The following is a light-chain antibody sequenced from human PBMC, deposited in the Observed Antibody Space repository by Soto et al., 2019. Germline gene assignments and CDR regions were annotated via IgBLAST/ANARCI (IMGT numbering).Light chain of an antibody. CDR2: DPS. V-gene: IGKV1-5*01. CDR3: QQYNSYAWT. Sequence: DIQMTQSPSTCPALVEEVVTTSAGASQSFIAWLAGYRQKQGKAPNLLIYDPSSLERGVPSRFSGSGSGTEFTLTISSLQPDDFATYYCQQYNSYAWTFGQGTKVEIK. CDR1: QSFIAW. J-gene: IGKJ1*01.